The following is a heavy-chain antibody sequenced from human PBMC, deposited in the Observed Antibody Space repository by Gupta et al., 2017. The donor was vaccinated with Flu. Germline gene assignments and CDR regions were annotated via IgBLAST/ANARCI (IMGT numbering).Heavy chain of an antibody. V-gene: IGHV3-7*01. J-gene: IGHJ4*02. D-gene: IGHD1-20*01. CDR2: ISKDRSWH. Sequence: EVQLGGAGGGLVQPGGSLRLSCAASGFTFTSSWMTWVRGAPGKGLEWVANISKDRSWHNVVESVKGSFSNSRENSKYSLYLHMKSMSAAGTAVDCGARDSDYKALDYWGQGTLVTVSS. CDR3: ARDSDYKALDY. CDR1: GFTFTSSW.